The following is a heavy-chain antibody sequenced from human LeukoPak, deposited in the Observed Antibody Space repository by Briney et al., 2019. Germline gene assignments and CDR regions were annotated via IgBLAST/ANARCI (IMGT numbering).Heavy chain of an antibody. CDR2: ISYDGSNK. CDR1: GFTFSAYA. J-gene: IGHJ4*02. V-gene: IGHV3-30*03. Sequence: GGSLRLSCEASGFTFSAYAMTWVRQAPGKGLEWVAVISYDGSNKYYADSVKGRFTISRDNSKNTLYLQMNSLRAEDTAVYYCATPSGSFDYWGQGTLVTVSS. D-gene: IGHD3-10*01. CDR3: ATPSGSFDY.